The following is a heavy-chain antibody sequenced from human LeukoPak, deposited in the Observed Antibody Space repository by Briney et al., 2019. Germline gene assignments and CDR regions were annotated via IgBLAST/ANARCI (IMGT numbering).Heavy chain of an antibody. V-gene: IGHV3-48*04. CDR2: ISSSGSTI. Sequence: GGSLRLSCAASGFTFSSYGMHWVRQAPGKGLEWVSYISSSGSTIYYADSVKGRFTISRDNAKNSLYLQMNSLRAEDTAVYYCAREVRGVTEPMDVWGQGTTVTVSS. CDR3: AREVRGVTEPMDV. J-gene: IGHJ6*02. D-gene: IGHD3-10*01. CDR1: GFTFSSYG.